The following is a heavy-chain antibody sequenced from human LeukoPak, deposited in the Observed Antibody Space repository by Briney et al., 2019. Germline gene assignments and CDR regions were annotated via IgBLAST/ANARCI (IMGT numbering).Heavy chain of an antibody. CDR2: INHSGST. D-gene: IGHD3-22*01. CDR3: ARVITPWYYDRAKNWFDP. J-gene: IGHJ5*02. CDR1: SGSFSGYY. Sequence: SETLSLACAVYSGSFSGYYWSWIRQPPGKGLEWIGEINHSGSTNYNPSLKSRVTISVDTSKNQFSLKLSSVTAADTAVYYCARVITPWYYDRAKNWFDPWGQGTLVTVSS. V-gene: IGHV4-34*01.